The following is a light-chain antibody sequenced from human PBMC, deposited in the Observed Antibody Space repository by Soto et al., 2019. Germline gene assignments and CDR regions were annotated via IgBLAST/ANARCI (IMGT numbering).Light chain of an antibody. V-gene: IGKV3D-20*01. J-gene: IGKJ4*01. CDR3: QQYGSSHLT. Sequence: EVVLTQSPATLSLSPGERATLSCGASQRVTNRYVAWYPQKPGLAPRLIIYDASIRATGIPDRFSGSGSGTDFTLTISRLEPEDFAVYYCQQYGSSHLTFGGGTKVEIK. CDR2: DAS. CDR1: QRVTNRY.